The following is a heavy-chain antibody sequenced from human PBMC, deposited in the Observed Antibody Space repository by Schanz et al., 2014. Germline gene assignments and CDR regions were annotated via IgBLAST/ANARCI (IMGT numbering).Heavy chain of an antibody. Sequence: QLVGSGGGLIQPGGSLRLSCAASGFTFSKYWMSWVRQGPGKGLEWVSGISGGGGTRNYADSVKGRFTVFRDNSKRTLYLEINDPRAEDTAVYYCAKDSCSSTTCYGYGMDVWGQGSTVTVSS. D-gene: IGHD2-2*01. CDR3: AKDSCSSTTCYGYGMDV. CDR1: GFTFSKYW. CDR2: ISGGGGTR. V-gene: IGHV3-23*04. J-gene: IGHJ6*02.